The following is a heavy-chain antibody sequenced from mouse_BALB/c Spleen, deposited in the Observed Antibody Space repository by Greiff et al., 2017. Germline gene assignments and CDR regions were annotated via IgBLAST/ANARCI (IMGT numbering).Heavy chain of an antibody. V-gene: IGHV2-9*02. D-gene: IGHD1-1*01. CDR3: ARENYGTPFAY. CDR2: IWAGGST. Sequence: QVQLQQSGPGLVAPSQSLSITCPVSGFSLTSYGVHWVRQPPGKGLEWLGVIWAGGSTNYNSALMSRLSISKDNSKSQVFLKMNSLQTDDTAMYYCARENYGTPFAYWGQGTLVTVSA. J-gene: IGHJ3*01. CDR1: GFSLTSYG.